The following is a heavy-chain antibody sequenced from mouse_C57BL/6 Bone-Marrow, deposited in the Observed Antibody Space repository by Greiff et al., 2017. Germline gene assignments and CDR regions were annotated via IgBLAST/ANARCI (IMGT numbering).Heavy chain of an antibody. V-gene: IGHV1-7*01. CDR2: INPSSGYT. CDR3: AMVGGSSYDAMDY. Sequence: QVQLKQSGAEPAKPGASVKLSCKASGYTFTSYWMHWVKQRPGQGLEWIGYINPSSGYTKYNQKFKDKATLTADKSSSTAYMQLSSLTYEDSAVYYCAMVGGSSYDAMDYWGQGTSVTVSS. J-gene: IGHJ4*01. CDR1: GYTFTSYW. D-gene: IGHD1-1*01.